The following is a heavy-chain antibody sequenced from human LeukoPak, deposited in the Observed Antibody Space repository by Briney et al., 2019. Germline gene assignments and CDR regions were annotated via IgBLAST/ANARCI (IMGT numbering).Heavy chain of an antibody. CDR1: GFTFSNYR. D-gene: IGHD5-12*01. CDR2: ISTSSTHI. Sequence: GGSLRVSCAASGFTFSNYRMNWVRQTPGKGLEWVASISTSSTHIYYADSVKGRFTITRDNAKNSLFLQMNSLRAEDTAVYYCATISLTYSDYDLGFFDSWGQGALVTVYS. J-gene: IGHJ4*02. V-gene: IGHV3-21*01. CDR3: ATISLTYSDYDLGFFDS.